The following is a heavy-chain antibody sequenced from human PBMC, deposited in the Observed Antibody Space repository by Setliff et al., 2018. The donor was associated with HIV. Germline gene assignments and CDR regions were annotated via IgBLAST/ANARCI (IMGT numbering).Heavy chain of an antibody. D-gene: IGHD3-10*01. CDR1: GFTFTNAW. CDR3: ARILDMSSRTRTLYHAMDV. CDR2: ISVSGFTI. J-gene: IGHJ6*02. Sequence: LRLSCAASGFTFTNAWMSWVRQAPGKGLEWVSFISVSGFTIHYADSVQGRFTISRDNARNSLSLQLNSLRADDTAVYYCARILDMSSRTRTLYHAMDVWGRGTTVTVSS. V-gene: IGHV3-11*04.